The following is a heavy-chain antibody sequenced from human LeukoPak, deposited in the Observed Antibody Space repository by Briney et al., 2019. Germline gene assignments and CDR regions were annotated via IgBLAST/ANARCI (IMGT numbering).Heavy chain of an antibody. Sequence: PGGSLRLSCAASGFTFSSYWMSWVRQAPGKGLEWVGNIKEDGSEKYYVDAVKGRFTISRDNAKNSLYLQMSSLRAEDTAVYYCAREITWEVVPIWGQGTRVTVSS. V-gene: IGHV3-7*01. CDR3: AREITWEVVPI. CDR2: IKEDGSEK. CDR1: GFTFSSYW. D-gene: IGHD3-16*01. J-gene: IGHJ3*02.